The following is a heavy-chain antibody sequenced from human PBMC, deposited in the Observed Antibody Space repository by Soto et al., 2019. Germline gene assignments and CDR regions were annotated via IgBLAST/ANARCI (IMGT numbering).Heavy chain of an antibody. CDR1: GGSFSGYY. CDR3: AREVDIHSSSRREGDY. D-gene: IGHD6-13*01. CDR2: INHSGST. V-gene: IGHV4-34*01. J-gene: IGHJ4*02. Sequence: SETLSLTCAVYGGSFSGYYWSWIRQPPGKGLEWIGEINHSGSTNYNPSLKSRVTISVDTSKNQFSLKLSSVTAADTAVYYCAREVDIHSSSRREGDYWGQGTLVTVSS.